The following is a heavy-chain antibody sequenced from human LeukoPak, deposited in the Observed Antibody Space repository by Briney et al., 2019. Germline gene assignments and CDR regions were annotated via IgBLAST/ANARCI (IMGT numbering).Heavy chain of an antibody. D-gene: IGHD6-13*01. Sequence: GGSLRLSCAASGFTFSSYGMHWVRQAPGKGLEWVAVISYDGSNKYYADSVKGRFTISRDNSKNTLYLQMNSLRAEDAAVYYCAKARGGIAAAKDAFDIWGQGTMVTVSS. CDR1: GFTFSSYG. V-gene: IGHV3-30*18. CDR2: ISYDGSNK. J-gene: IGHJ3*02. CDR3: AKARGGIAAAKDAFDI.